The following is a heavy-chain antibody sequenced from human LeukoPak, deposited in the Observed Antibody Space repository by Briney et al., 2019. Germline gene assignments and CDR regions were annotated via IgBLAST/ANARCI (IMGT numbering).Heavy chain of an antibody. J-gene: IGHJ4*02. CDR2: IYHSGST. D-gene: IGHD5-18*01. CDR1: GRSISSGGYS. Sequence: PSETLSLTCAVSGRSISSGGYSLSWIRQPPGKGLEWIVYIYHSGSTYYNPSLKSRVTISVDRSKNQFSLKLSSVTAADTAVYYCARLTSVDTAVDYWGQGTLVTVSS. CDR3: ARLTSVDTAVDY. V-gene: IGHV4-30-2*01.